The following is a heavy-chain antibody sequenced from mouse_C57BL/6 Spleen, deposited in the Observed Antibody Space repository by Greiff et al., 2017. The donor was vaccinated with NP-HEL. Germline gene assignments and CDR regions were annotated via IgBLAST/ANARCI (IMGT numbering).Heavy chain of an antibody. J-gene: IGHJ1*03. V-gene: IGHV1-26*01. CDR3: ARYRSSYGYFDV. Sequence: VQLKQSGPELVKPGASVKISCKASGYTFTDYYMNWVKQSHGKSLEWIGDINPNNGGTSYNQKFKGKATLTVDKSSSTAYMELRSLTSEDSAVYYCARYRSSYGYFDVWGTGTTVTVSS. D-gene: IGHD1-1*01. CDR1: GYTFTDYY. CDR2: INPNNGGT.